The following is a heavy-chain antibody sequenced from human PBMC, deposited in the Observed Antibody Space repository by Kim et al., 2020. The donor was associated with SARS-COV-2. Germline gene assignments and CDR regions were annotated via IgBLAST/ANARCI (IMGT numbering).Heavy chain of an antibody. V-gene: IGHV7-4-1*02. J-gene: IGHJ5*01. Sequence: ASVKVSCKASGYTFTSYAMNWVRQAPGQGLEWMGWINTNTGNPTYAQGFTGRFVFSLDTSVSTAYLQISSLKAEDTAVYYCARGGVDYGVPWFDSWGQGTRVTVSS. CDR3: ARGGVDYGVPWFDS. CDR2: INTNTGNP. D-gene: IGHD4-17*01. CDR1: GYTFTSYA.